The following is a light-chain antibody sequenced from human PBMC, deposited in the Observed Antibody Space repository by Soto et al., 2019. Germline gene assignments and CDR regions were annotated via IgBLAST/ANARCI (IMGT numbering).Light chain of an antibody. J-gene: IGLJ3*02. CDR1: SSNIGAGYD. V-gene: IGLV1-40*02. Sequence: QAVVTQPPSVSGAPGHSVTISCTGSSSNIGAGYDVHWYHQLPGTAPKLLIYANTNRPSGVPDRFSGSKSGTSASLAITGLQAEDEADYYCQSYDSSLSGWVFGGGTKLTVL. CDR2: ANT. CDR3: QSYDSSLSGWV.